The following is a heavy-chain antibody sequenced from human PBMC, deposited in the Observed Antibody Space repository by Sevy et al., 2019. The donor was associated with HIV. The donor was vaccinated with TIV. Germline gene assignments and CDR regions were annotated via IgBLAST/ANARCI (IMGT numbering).Heavy chain of an antibody. V-gene: IGHV3-30*02. CDR1: GFTFSTYG. Sequence: GGSLRLACAASGFTFSTYGMQWVRQAPGRGLEWVAFMRFDGTIKYHTDSVKGRFTISRDNSKNTLYLQMNSLKTEDTAVYFCAKVLHIVVVPAAIDYYYGMDVWGQGTTVTVSS. CDR3: AKVLHIVVVPAAIDYYYGMDV. CDR2: MRFDGTIK. D-gene: IGHD2-2*01. J-gene: IGHJ6*02.